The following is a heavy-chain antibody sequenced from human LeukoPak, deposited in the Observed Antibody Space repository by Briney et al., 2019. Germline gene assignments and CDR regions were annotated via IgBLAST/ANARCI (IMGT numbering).Heavy chain of an antibody. CDR2: IKQDGGNEK. Sequence: PGGSLRLSCAASGFSFNNLWMSWVRQAPGKGLEWVANIKQDGGNEKNYVDSVKGRFTTSRDNAKNSLYLQMNSLRAEDTAVYYCARVYSSSSGKNAFDIWGQGTMVTVSS. D-gene: IGHD6-6*01. CDR3: ARVYSSSSGKNAFDI. CDR1: GFSFNNLW. J-gene: IGHJ3*02. V-gene: IGHV3-7*03.